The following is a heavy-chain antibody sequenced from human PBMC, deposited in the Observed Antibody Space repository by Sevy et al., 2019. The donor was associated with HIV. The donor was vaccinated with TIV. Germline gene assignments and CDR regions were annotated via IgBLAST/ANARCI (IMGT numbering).Heavy chain of an antibody. Sequence: ASLKVSCKASEYTFASYDMGWVRQAAGQGLEWMGWMNPNSGQTAYAQKFQGRVIMTRNTSISTAYMELSSLTFEDTAVYFCARWRGSSGYHHWGQGTLVTVSS. J-gene: IGHJ5*02. V-gene: IGHV1-8*02. CDR2: MNPNSGQT. CDR3: ARWRGSSGYHH. D-gene: IGHD3-22*01. CDR1: EYTFASYD.